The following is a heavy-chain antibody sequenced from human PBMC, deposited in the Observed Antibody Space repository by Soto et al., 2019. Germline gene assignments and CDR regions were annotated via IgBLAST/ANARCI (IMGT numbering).Heavy chain of an antibody. Sequence: QVQLVQSGAEVKKPGSSVKVSCKASGGTFSNYAITWVRQAPGQGLEWLGRIIPIFGTRDYAPKFQGRDTITADDSTNTTYMELSRLRSDDTAVYYWAKDGGREGYFGNWFDPWGQGTLVTVSS. D-gene: IGHD2-15*01. CDR1: GGTFSNYA. CDR3: AKDGGREGYFGNWFDP. CDR2: IIPIFGTR. V-gene: IGHV1-69*15. J-gene: IGHJ5*02.